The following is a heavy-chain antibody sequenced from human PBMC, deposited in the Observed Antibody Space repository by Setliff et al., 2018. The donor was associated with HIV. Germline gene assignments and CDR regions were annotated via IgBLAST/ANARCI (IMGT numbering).Heavy chain of an antibody. Sequence: ASVKVSCKASGYTFTDYFIHWVRQAPGQGLEWMGRINPSRHNTIYAPRYQGRVTMTRDTSISTAYMELGGLISDDTAVYYCARNYGADSNYFDYWGQGTLVTVSS. V-gene: IGHV1-2*06. CDR1: GYTFTDYF. CDR3: ARNYGADSNYFDY. J-gene: IGHJ4*02. D-gene: IGHD4-17*01. CDR2: INPSRHNT.